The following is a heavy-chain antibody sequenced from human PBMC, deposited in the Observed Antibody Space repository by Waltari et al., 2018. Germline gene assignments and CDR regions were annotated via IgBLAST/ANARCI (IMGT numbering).Heavy chain of an antibody. CDR3: ASEGRNSSSPGSVDY. V-gene: IGHV4-34*01. CDR2: INHSGST. J-gene: IGHJ4*02. Sequence: QVQLQQWGAGLLKPSETLSLACAVYGGSFSGYYWSWIRQPPGKGLEWIGEINHSGSTNYNPSLKSRVTISVDTSKNQFSLKLSSVTAADTAVYYCASEGRNSSSPGSVDYWGQGTLVTVSS. CDR1: GGSFSGYY. D-gene: IGHD6-6*01.